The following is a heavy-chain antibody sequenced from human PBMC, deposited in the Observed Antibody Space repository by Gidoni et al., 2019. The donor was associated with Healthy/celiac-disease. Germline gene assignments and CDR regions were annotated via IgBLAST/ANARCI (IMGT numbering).Heavy chain of an antibody. CDR3: ASLFPIQLWEGRTPDY. CDR2: ISSGGSTI. V-gene: IGHV3-48*03. CDR1: GFTFSSYE. J-gene: IGHJ4*02. D-gene: IGHD5-18*01. Sequence: EVQLVESGGGLVQPGGSLRLSCAASGFTFSSYEMNWVRQAPGKGLGLVSYISSGGSTIYYADSVKGRFTISRDNAKNSLYLQMNSLRAEDTAVYYCASLFPIQLWEGRTPDYWGQGTLVTVSS.